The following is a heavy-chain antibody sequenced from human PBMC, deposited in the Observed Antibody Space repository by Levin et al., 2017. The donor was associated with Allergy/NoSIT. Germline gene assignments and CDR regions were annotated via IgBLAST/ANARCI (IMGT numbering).Heavy chain of an antibody. CDR2: IYSGGST. CDR1: GFTVSSHY. CDR3: ARWGAAAGLDY. D-gene: IGHD6-13*01. Sequence: GESLKISCAASGFTVSSHYMSWVRQAPGKGLEWVSVIYSGGSTYYADSVKGRFTISRDNSKNTLYLQMNSLRAEDTAVYYCARWGAAAGLDYWGQGTLVTVSS. V-gene: IGHV3-53*01. J-gene: IGHJ4*02.